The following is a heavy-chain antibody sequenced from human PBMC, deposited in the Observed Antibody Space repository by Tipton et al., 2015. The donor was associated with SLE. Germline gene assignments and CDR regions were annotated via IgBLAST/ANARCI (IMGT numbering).Heavy chain of an antibody. CDR2: IYYSGST. V-gene: IGHV4-39*01. CDR1: GGSISSSSYY. J-gene: IGHJ3*02. CDR3: ARLDRAGDRDAFDI. D-gene: IGHD7-27*01. Sequence: LRLSCTVSGGSISSSSYYWGWIRQPPGKGLEWIGSIYYSGSTYYNPSLKSRVTISVDTSKNQFSLKLSSVTAADTAVYYCARLDRAGDRDAFDIWGQGTMVTVSS.